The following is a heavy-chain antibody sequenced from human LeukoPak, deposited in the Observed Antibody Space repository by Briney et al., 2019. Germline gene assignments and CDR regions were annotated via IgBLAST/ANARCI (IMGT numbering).Heavy chain of an antibody. D-gene: IGHD1-14*01. J-gene: IGHJ5*02. CDR2: INPSGGST. CDR1: GYTFTSYY. V-gene: IGHV1-46*01. CDR3: AREGGTGNWFDP. Sequence: ASVKVSCKASGYTFTSYYIHWVRQAPGQGLEWMGIINPSGGSTSYAQKFQGRVTMTRDMSTSTVYMELSSLRSEDTAVYYCAREGGTGNWFDPWGQGTLVTVSS.